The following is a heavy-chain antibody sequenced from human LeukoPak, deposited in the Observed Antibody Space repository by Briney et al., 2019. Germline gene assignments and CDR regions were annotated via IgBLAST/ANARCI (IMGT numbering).Heavy chain of an antibody. V-gene: IGHV4-4*07. D-gene: IGHD3-3*01. CDR1: GGSLSSYY. J-gene: IGHJ6*03. CDR2: IYTSGST. Sequence: SQTLSLTCTVSGGSLSSYYWCWIPQPAGKGLEWIGRIYTSGSTNYNPSLKGRVTMSVDTSKNQFSLQLSSETAADTAVYYCAGEPYYYFWSGPIYYYYYMDVWGKGTTVTVSS. CDR3: AGEPYYYFWSGPIYYYYYMDV.